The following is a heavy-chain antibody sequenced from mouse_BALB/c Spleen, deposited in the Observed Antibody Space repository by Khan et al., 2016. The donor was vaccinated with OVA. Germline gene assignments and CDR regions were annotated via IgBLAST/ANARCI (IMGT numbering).Heavy chain of an antibody. CDR1: GYTFTSYY. D-gene: IGHD2-2*01. J-gene: IGHJ3*01. V-gene: IGHV1S81*02. CDR2: INPNNGGT. CDR3: TCSGYGSFAY. Sequence: QVQLQESGAELVKPGASVKMSCKASGYTFTSYYMYWVKQRPGQGLEWIGEINPNNGGTNFNEKFKSKATLTVDKSSSTAYMQLNNLTSEDSAVSSCTCSGYGSFAYWGQGTLLTVS.